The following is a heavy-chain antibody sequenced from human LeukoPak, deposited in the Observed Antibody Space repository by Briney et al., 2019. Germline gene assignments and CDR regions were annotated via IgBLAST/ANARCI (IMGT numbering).Heavy chain of an antibody. CDR1: GFTFSTYN. D-gene: IGHD3-22*01. Sequence: GGSLRLSCAASGFTFSTYNMSWVRQAPGKGLEWVSSISSSSNYIYYADSVKGRFTISRDNAENSLYLQMSSLRAEDTAVYFCARVGGSTGYNYFEYWGQGTLVIVSS. V-gene: IGHV3-21*01. J-gene: IGHJ4*02. CDR3: ARVGGSTGYNYFEY. CDR2: ISSSSNYI.